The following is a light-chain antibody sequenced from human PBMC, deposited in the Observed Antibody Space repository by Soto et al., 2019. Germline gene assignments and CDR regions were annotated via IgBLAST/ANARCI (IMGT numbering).Light chain of an antibody. Sequence: QSVLTQPPSVSAAPGQKVTISCSGSSSNIGGNSVSRYQQLPGTAPKLLIYDDNKRPSGIPDRFSGSKSGTSATLGITGFQTGDEADYYCGSWDSSLSAYVFGTGTQVTVL. CDR1: SSNIGGNS. CDR2: DDN. V-gene: IGLV1-51*01. J-gene: IGLJ1*01. CDR3: GSWDSSLSAYV.